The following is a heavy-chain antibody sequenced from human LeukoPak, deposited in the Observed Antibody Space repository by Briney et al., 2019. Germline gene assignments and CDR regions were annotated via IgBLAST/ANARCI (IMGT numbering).Heavy chain of an antibody. V-gene: IGHV4-61*02. Sequence: SETLSLTCTVSGGSISSGSYYWSWIRQPAGKGLEWIGRIYTSGSTYYNPSLKSRVTISVDTSKNQFSLKLSSVTAADTAVYYCARDVQGAYCSSTSCYNWFDPWGQGTLVTVSS. D-gene: IGHD2-2*01. CDR1: GGSISSGSYY. J-gene: IGHJ5*02. CDR2: IYTSGST. CDR3: ARDVQGAYCSSTSCYNWFDP.